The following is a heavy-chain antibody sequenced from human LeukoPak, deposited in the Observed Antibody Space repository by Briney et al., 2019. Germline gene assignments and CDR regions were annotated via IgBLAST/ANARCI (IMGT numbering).Heavy chain of an antibody. CDR2: ISYDGSNK. J-gene: IGHJ4*02. Sequence: GGSLRLSCAASGFTFSSYAMHWVRQAPGKGLEWVAVISYDGSNKYYADSVKGRFTISRDNSKNTLYLQMNSLRAEDTAVYYCASCSSTNCYWGQGTLVTVSS. D-gene: IGHD2-2*01. V-gene: IGHV3-30-3*01. CDR3: ASCSSTNCY. CDR1: GFTFSSYA.